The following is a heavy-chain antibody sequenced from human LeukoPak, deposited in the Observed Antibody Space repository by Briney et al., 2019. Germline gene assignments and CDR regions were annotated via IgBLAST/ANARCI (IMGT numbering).Heavy chain of an antibody. J-gene: IGHJ4*02. D-gene: IGHD3-10*01. CDR1: GYSFTNYW. CDR2: IYPGDSDT. CDR3: AASTYGSGSYVVFDS. V-gene: IGHV5-51*01. Sequence: GESLKISCKGSGYSFTNYWIGWVRQMPGKGLEWMGIIYPGDSDTRYSPSFQGQVTISADKSVSTTYLQWSSLKASDTAMYYCAASTYGSGSYVVFDSWGQGTLVSVSS.